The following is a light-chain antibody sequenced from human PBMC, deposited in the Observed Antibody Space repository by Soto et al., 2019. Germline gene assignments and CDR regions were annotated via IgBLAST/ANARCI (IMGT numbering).Light chain of an antibody. J-gene: IGKJ4*01. Sequence: EIVMTQSPATLSVSPGERATLSCRASQSVSSSLAWYQQKPGQAPRLLIYGASARATGIPARFSGSGSGTEFTLTINSLQSEDFAVYYCQQRSNWPPLTFGGGTKVDIK. CDR2: GAS. CDR3: QQRSNWPPLT. CDR1: QSVSSS. V-gene: IGKV3-15*01.